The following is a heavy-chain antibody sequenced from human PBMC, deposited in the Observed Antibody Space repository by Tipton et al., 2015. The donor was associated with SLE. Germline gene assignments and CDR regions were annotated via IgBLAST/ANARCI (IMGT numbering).Heavy chain of an antibody. CDR2: IYSGGST. CDR1: GFTVSSNY. V-gene: IGHV3-53*04. D-gene: IGHD3-3*01. CDR3: ARGYYDFGSGYPD. Sequence: SLRLSCAASGFTVSSNYMSWVRQAPGKGLEWVSVIYSGGSTYYADSVKGRFTISRHNSKNTLYLQMNSLRAEDTAVYYCARGYYDFGSGYPDWGQGTLVTVSS. J-gene: IGHJ4*02.